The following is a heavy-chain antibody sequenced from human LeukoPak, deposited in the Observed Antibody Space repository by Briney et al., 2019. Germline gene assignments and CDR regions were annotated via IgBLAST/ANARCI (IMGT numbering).Heavy chain of an antibody. CDR3: ARENANYYGSSVRVSGPYFDY. CDR1: GGSFSGYY. Sequence: PSETLSLTCAVYGGSFSGYYWSWIRQPPGKGLEWIGEINHSGSTNYNPSLKSRVTISVDTSKNQCSLKLSAVTAADTAVYYCARENANYYGSSVRVSGPYFDYWGQGTLVTVSS. V-gene: IGHV4-34*01. D-gene: IGHD3-22*01. CDR2: INHSGST. J-gene: IGHJ4*02.